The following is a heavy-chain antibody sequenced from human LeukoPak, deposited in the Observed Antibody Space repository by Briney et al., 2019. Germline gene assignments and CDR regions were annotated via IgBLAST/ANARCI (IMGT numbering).Heavy chain of an antibody. D-gene: IGHD5-18*01. CDR2: IKEDGSEI. CDR1: GFTFSTYW. CDR3: ARGYTCGY. J-gene: IGHJ4*02. V-gene: IGHV3-7*04. Sequence: PGGSLRLSCAASGFTFSTYWMSWVRQAPGKGLEWVANIKEDGSEINYADSVRGRFTISRDNAENSLYLQMNSLRAEDTAVYYCARGYTCGYWGQGTLVIVSS.